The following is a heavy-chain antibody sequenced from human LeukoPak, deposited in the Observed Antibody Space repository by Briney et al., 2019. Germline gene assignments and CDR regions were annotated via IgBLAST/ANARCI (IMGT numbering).Heavy chain of an antibody. J-gene: IGHJ5*02. D-gene: IGHD2-2*02. CDR1: GYTFTGYY. CDR3: ARAPVPAAILDNWFDP. Sequence: ASVKVSCNASGYTFTGYYMHWVRHAPGQGLELMGCINPNSGGTNYAQKFQGRVTMTRDTSISTAYMELSRLRSDDTAVYYCARAPVPAAILDNWFDPWGQGTLVTVSS. V-gene: IGHV1-2*02. CDR2: INPNSGGT.